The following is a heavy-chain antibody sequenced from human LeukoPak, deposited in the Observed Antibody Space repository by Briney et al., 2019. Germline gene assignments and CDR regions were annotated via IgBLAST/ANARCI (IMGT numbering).Heavy chain of an antibody. V-gene: IGHV3-11*04. J-gene: IGHJ4*02. CDR3: ARDPSPHYDFWSGYYLSVDY. Sequence: GGSLRLSCAASGFTFSDYYMSWIRQAPGKGLEWVSYISSSGSTIYYADSVKGRFTISRDNAKNSLYLQMNSLRAEDTAVYYCARDPSPHYDFWSGYYLSVDYWGQGTLVTVSS. CDR2: ISSSGSTI. D-gene: IGHD3-3*01. CDR1: GFTFSDYY.